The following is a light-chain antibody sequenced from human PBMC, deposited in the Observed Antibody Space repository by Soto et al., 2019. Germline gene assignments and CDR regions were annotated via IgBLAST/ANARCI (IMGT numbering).Light chain of an antibody. Sequence: DIQMTQSPSAMSASVGDRVTITCRASQDISNYLAWFQQKPGKVPKRLIYGASSLQSGVPSRFSGSGSGSEVTLTISSLQPEDFATYYCLQHHTYPLTFGQGTRLEIK. J-gene: IGKJ5*01. V-gene: IGKV1-17*03. CDR2: GAS. CDR1: QDISNY. CDR3: LQHHTYPLT.